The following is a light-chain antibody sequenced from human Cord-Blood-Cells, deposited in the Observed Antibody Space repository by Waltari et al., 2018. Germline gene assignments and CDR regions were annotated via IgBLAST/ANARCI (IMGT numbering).Light chain of an antibody. CDR1: QSVSSS. V-gene: IGKV3-11*01. J-gene: IGKJ5*01. Sequence: EIGLTQSPATLSLSPGARATFSCSASQSVSSSLPWYQQKPAQAPRLLLYDASHRATGSPARFSGSGSGTNFTLTISSIEPEDVAVYYCQQRSNWTPITFGGGTRLEIK. CDR3: QQRSNWTPIT. CDR2: DAS.